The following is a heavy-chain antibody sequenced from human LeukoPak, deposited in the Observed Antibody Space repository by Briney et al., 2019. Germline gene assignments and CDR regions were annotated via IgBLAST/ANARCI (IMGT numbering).Heavy chain of an antibody. CDR2: ISNNGGYT. V-gene: IGHV3-23*01. CDR3: AKHSGSFPDWFDY. Sequence: GGSLRLSCAASGFTFSSFAMGWVRQAPGKGLEWVSAISNNGGYTYYADSVQGRFTISRDNSKSTLCLQMNSLRAEDTAVYYCAKHSGSFPDWFDYWGQGTLVTVSS. D-gene: IGHD1-26*01. J-gene: IGHJ4*02. CDR1: GFTFSSFA.